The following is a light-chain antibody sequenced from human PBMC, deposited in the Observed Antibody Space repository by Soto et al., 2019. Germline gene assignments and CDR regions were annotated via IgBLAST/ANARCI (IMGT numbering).Light chain of an antibody. CDR3: PQYNNWLLS. CDR2: DAS. J-gene: IGKJ4*01. Sequence: EIVLTHSPDTLSVSPGERATLSCRASQSISRTLAWYQQKSGQPPRLLIYDASTRATGFPARFSGSGSGTELGLTISSLQSEDFAVHYCPQYNNWLLSLGGGTQVDIK. V-gene: IGKV3-15*01. CDR1: QSISRT.